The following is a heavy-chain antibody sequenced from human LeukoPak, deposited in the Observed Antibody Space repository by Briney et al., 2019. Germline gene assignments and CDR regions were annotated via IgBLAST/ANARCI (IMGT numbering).Heavy chain of an antibody. D-gene: IGHD4-23*01. CDR2: LTSRSSYI. V-gene: IGHV3-21*01. CDR1: GFTFNTYS. CDR3: AREGGPLRWAFDI. Sequence: PGGSLRFSCVASGFTFNTYSMNWVRQAPGKGLEWVSSLTSRSSYIYYADSVKGRFTISRDNSKNTLYLQMNSLRAEDTAVYYCAREGGPLRWAFDIWGQGTMVTVSS. J-gene: IGHJ3*02.